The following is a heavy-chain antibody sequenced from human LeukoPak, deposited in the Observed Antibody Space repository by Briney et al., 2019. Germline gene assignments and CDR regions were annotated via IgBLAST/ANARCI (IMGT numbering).Heavy chain of an antibody. CDR1: GYTFTSYG. CDR3: ARDPEYSSSSNWFDP. D-gene: IGHD6-6*01. V-gene: IGHV1-18*01. J-gene: IGHJ5*02. CDR2: ISAYNGNT. Sequence: ASVKVSCKASGYTFTSYGISWVRQAPGQGLEWMGWISAYNGNTNYAQKLQGRVTMTTDTSTSTAYMELRSLRSDDTAVYYCARDPEYSSSSNWFDPWGQGTLVTVSS.